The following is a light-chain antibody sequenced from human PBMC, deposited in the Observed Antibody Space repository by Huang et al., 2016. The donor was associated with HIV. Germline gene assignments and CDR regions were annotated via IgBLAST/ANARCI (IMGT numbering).Light chain of an antibody. V-gene: IGKV3-15*01. CDR1: RSVSTN. J-gene: IGKJ4*01. Sequence: IVMTQSPATLSVSPGERVTLSCRANRSVSTNLAWYQQRPGQAPRLLFYGSSPRAPGIPARFSGSCSGTDFSITISSLQSEDFALYYCHQYNNWLLSFGGGTRVDI. CDR3: HQYNNWLLS. CDR2: GSS.